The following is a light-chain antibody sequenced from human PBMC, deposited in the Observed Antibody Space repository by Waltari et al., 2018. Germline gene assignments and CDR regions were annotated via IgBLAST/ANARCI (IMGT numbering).Light chain of an antibody. J-gene: IGKJ1*01. CDR3: QQYYSTPWT. CDR2: WAS. V-gene: IGKV4-1*01. Sequence: DIVMTQSPDSLAVSLGERATINCKSSQSVLYSSHYKNYLAWNHQKPGQPPKLLIYWASTRESGVPDLFSGSASGTDFTLTSSSLQAEDVAVYYCQQYYSTPWTFGQGTKVEIK. CDR1: QSVLYSSHYKNY.